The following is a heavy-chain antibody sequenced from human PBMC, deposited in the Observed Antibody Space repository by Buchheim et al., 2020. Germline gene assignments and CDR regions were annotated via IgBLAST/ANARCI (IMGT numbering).Heavy chain of an antibody. D-gene: IGHD1-26*01. CDR1: GFNFRNYD. CDR2: ISSSGSTI. J-gene: IGHJ4*02. V-gene: IGHV3-48*03. Sequence: VQLVESGGDLVQPGESLRLSCAASGFNFRNYDMNWVRQAPGKGLEWISYISSSGSTIYYADPVKGRCTIPRDNAKNSLYLQMNSLRAEDTAVYYCARVFGIVGATPSFHWGQGTL. CDR3: ARVFGIVGATPSFH.